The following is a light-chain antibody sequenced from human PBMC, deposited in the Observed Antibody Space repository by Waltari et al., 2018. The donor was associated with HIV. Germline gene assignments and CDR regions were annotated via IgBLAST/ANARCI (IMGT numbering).Light chain of an antibody. Sequence: QSALTQPRSVSGSPGQSVTISCTGTSSDVGGYNYVSWYQHHPDKYPKLMIYDVSKRPSGVPDRFSGSKSGNTASLTISGLQAEDEADYYCCSYAGSYTYVFGTGTKVTVL. CDR1: SSDVGGYNY. CDR3: CSYAGSYTYV. CDR2: DVS. J-gene: IGLJ1*01. V-gene: IGLV2-11*01.